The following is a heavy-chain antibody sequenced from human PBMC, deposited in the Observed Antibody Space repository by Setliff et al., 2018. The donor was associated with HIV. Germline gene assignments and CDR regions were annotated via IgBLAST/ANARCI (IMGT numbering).Heavy chain of an antibody. J-gene: IGHJ4*02. D-gene: IGHD3-22*01. V-gene: IGHV1-18*01. CDR2: ISANNGNT. CDR3: ARRGYSYDTSGYYYYFDY. Sequence: ASVKVSCKTSGYTFTKYGITWVRQAPGQGLEWMGWISANNGNTNYAQKFQGRVTMTTDTSTRTAYMELGNLRSDDTAVYYCARRGYSYDTSGYYYYFDYWGQETLVTVSS. CDR1: GYTFTKYG.